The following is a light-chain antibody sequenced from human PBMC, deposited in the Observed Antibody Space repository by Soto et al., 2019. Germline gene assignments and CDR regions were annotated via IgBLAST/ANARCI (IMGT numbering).Light chain of an antibody. CDR1: QGISTY. CDR3: QKGFTTPWK. CDR2: AAS. J-gene: IGKJ1*01. Sequence: DIHMTHSPSSLSASVGDRVTITCRASQGISTYLNWYRQKPGKAPELLIYAASSLQSGVPSRFSGSGSATDFTLTIGSLQPEDSATYYCQKGFTTPWKFGQGNKGDIK. V-gene: IGKV1-39*01.